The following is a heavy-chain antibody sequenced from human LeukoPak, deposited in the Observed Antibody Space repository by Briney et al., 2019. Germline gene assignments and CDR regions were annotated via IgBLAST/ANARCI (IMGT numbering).Heavy chain of an antibody. V-gene: IGHV3-74*01. CDR2: VNGDGIST. CDR3: VRETQGFDY. J-gene: IGHJ4*02. CDR1: GFTFSDYW. Sequence: GGSLRLSCAASGFTFSDYWMRWVRQAPGKGLVWVSRVNGDGISTIYADSVEGRFTISRDNARNTLYLQMDSLRAEDTAVYYCVRETQGFDYWGQGTLVTVSS.